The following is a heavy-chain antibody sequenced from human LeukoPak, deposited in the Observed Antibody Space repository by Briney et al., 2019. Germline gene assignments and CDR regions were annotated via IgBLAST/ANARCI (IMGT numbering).Heavy chain of an antibody. CDR2: IYPGDSDT. D-gene: IGHD4-17*01. CDR1: GYSFTSYW. Sequence: GESLKISCKGSGYSFTSYWIGRVRQMPGKGLEWMGIIYPGDSDTRYSPSFQGQVTISADKSISTAYLQWNSLKASDTAMYYCARQGAVTSSYYYGMDVWGKGTTVTVSS. J-gene: IGHJ6*04. CDR3: ARQGAVTSSYYYGMDV. V-gene: IGHV5-51*01.